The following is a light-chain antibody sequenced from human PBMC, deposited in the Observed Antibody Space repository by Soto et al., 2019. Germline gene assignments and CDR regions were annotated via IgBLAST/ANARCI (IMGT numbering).Light chain of an antibody. CDR1: QGISSW. CDR2: KAS. J-gene: IGKJ3*01. Sequence: DIQMTQSPSTLSASVGDRVTITCRASQGISSWLAWYQQKPGKAPKLLIYKASSFESGVPSRFSGSGSGTAFTLPISRLQPDDFATYYCQQSFTFGPGTKVDIK. CDR3: QQSFT. V-gene: IGKV1-5*03.